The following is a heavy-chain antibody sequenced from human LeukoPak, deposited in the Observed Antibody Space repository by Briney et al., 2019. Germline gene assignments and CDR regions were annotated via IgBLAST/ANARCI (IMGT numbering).Heavy chain of an antibody. D-gene: IGHD2-8*02. CDR2: IRYDGSNK. J-gene: IGHJ4*02. CDR3: AKDLVPGY. Sequence: SCKAYGYTFTSYGMHWVRQAPGKGLEWVAFIRYDGSNKYYADSVKGRFTISRDNSKNTLYLQMNSLRAEDTAVYYCAKDLVPGYWGQGTLVTVSS. CDR1: GYTFTSYG. V-gene: IGHV3-30*02.